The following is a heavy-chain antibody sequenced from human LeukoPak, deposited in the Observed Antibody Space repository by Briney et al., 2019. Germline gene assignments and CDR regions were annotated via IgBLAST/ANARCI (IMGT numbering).Heavy chain of an antibody. CDR2: IRYDGSNK. D-gene: IGHD6-6*01. V-gene: IGHV3-30*02. CDR3: AKVPTGWYSSSSSDFDY. Sequence: PGGSLRLSCAASGFTFSSYGMHWVRQAPGKGLEWVAFIRYDGSNKYYADSVKGRFAISRDNSKNTLYLQMNSLRAEDTAVYYCAKVPTGWYSSSSSDFDYWGQGTLVTVSS. CDR1: GFTFSSYG. J-gene: IGHJ4*02.